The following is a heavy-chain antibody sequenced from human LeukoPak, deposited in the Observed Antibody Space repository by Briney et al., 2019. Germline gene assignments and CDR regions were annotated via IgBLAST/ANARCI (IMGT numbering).Heavy chain of an antibody. J-gene: IGHJ4*02. CDR1: GFTVSSNE. V-gene: IGHV3-38-3*01. D-gene: IGHD1-7*01. CDR3: AKRGVNWNYESIYYFDY. Sequence: GGSLRLSCAASGFTVSSNEMSWVRRAPGKGLEWVSSISGGSTYYADSMKGRFTISRDNSKNTLYLQMNSLRAEDTVVYYCAKRGVNWNYESIYYFDYWGQGTLVTVSS. CDR2: ISGGST.